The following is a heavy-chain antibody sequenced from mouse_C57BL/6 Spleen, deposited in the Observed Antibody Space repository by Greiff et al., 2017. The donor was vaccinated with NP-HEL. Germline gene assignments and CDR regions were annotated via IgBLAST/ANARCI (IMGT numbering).Heavy chain of an antibody. CDR3: ARDDKDRAWFAY. CDR2: ISYSGST. D-gene: IGHD2-14*01. CDR1: GYSITSGYD. J-gene: IGHJ3*01. V-gene: IGHV3-1*01. Sequence: VQLQQSGPGMVKPSQSLSLTCTVTGYSITSGYDWHWIRHFPGNKLEWMGYISYSGSTNYNPSLKSRISITHDTSKNHFFLKLNSVTTEDTATYYCARDDKDRAWFAYWGQGTLVTVSA.